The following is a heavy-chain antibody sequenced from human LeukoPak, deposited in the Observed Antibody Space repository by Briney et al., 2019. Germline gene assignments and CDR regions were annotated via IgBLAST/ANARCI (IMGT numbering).Heavy chain of an antibody. J-gene: IGHJ4*02. CDR1: GFTVSSNY. CDR2: IYSGGST. D-gene: IGHD6-13*01. Sequence: GGSLRLSCTASGFTVSSNYMSWVRQAPGKGLEWVSVIYSGGSTYYADSVKGRFTISRDNSKNTLYLQMNSLRAEDTAVYYCARFSWYRSGYWGQGTLVTVSS. V-gene: IGHV3-66*01. CDR3: ARFSWYRSGY.